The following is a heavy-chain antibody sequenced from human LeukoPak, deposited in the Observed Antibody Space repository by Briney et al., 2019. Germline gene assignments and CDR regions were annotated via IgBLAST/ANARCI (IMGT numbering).Heavy chain of an antibody. D-gene: IGHD5-18*01. Sequence: GGSLRLSCAASGFTFSSYWMSWVRQAPGKGLEWVANIKQDGSEKYYVDSVKGRFTISRDNAKNSLYLQMNSLRAEDTAVYYCARDRGRGYSYGSFNWFDPWGQGTLVTVSS. CDR1: GFTFSSYW. V-gene: IGHV3-7*01. CDR3: ARDRGRGYSYGSFNWFDP. CDR2: IKQDGSEK. J-gene: IGHJ5*02.